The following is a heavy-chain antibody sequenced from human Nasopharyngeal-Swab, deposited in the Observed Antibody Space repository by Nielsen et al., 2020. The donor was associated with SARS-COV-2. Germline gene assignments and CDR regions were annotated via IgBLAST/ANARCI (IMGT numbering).Heavy chain of an antibody. J-gene: IGHJ6*02. D-gene: IGHD3-3*01. Sequence: SVKVSCKASGGTFSSYAISWVGQATGQGLEWMGGLIPIFGTANYAQKFQGRVTITADESTSTAYMELSSLRSEDTAVYYCARDQNPRPDYDFWSGHIYGMDVWGQGTTVTVSS. CDR2: LIPIFGTA. CDR1: GGTFSSYA. CDR3: ARDQNPRPDYDFWSGHIYGMDV. V-gene: IGHV1-69*13.